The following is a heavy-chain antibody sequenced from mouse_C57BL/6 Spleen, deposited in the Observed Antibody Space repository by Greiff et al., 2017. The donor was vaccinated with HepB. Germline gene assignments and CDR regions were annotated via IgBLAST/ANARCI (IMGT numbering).Heavy chain of an antibody. CDR3: ARRDYGSRGYFDY. Sequence: QVHVKQSGAELARPGASVKMSCKASGYTFTSYTMHWVKQRPGQGLEWIGYINPSSGYTKYNQKFKDKATLTADKSSSTAYMQLSSLTSEDSAVYYCARRDYGSRGYFDYWGQGTTLTVSS. CDR1: GYTFTSYT. CDR2: INPSSGYT. D-gene: IGHD1-1*01. J-gene: IGHJ2*01. V-gene: IGHV1-4*01.